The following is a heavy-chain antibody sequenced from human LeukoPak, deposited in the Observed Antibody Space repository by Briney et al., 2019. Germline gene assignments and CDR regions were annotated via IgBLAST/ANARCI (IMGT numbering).Heavy chain of an antibody. CDR2: ISSSSSYI. V-gene: IGHV3-21*01. D-gene: IGHD1-26*01. CDR3: AKPSYSGSYYADY. J-gene: IGHJ4*02. Sequence: GGSLRLSCAASGFTFSSYSMNWVRQAPGKGLEWVSSISSSSSYIYYADSVKGRFTISRDNAKNSLYLQMNSLRAEDTAVYYCAKPSYSGSYYADYWGQGTLVTVSS. CDR1: GFTFSSYS.